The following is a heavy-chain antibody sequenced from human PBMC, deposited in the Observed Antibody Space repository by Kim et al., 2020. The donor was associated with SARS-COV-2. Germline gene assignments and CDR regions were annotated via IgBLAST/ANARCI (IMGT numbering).Heavy chain of an antibody. V-gene: IGHV6-1*01. D-gene: IGHD4-17*01. Sequence: DYAVSVNSQITIHPATSKNQFSLQLNSVTPEDTAVYYCARNGDYPRYFDLWGRGTLVTFSS. J-gene: IGHJ2*01. CDR3: ARNGDYPRYFDL.